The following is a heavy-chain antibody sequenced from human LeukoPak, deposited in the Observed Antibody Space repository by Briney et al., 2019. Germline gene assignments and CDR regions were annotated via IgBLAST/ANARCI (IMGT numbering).Heavy chain of an antibody. V-gene: IGHV4-4*09. J-gene: IGHJ4*02. CDR2: ISTSGST. CDR3: ASPRTSYRYTFDY. D-gene: IGHD5-18*01. Sequence: WIRQAPGKGLEWIGYISTSGSTNYNPSLKSRVSISLGTSNNRFSLNLNFVTAADTAVYFCASPRTSYRYTFDYWGPGALVTVSS.